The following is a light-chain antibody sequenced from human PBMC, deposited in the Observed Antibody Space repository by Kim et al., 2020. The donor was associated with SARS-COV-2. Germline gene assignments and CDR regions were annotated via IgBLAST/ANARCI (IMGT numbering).Light chain of an antibody. Sequence: SYELTQPPSVSGSPGQTARITCSGETLTKQYVYWYQQKPGQAPLMVMHKDSERPSGIPERISGSSSGTTVTLTISGVKAEEEADYYCQSADSSSTWVFGGGTRLTVL. J-gene: IGLJ3*02. CDR3: QSADSSSTWV. CDR2: KDS. CDR1: TLTKQY. V-gene: IGLV3-25*02.